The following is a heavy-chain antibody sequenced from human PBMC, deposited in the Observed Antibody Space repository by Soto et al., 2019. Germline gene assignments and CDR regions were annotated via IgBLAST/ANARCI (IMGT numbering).Heavy chain of an antibody. CDR2: FDPEDGET. Sequence: SXKVSFKVSGYTXTELSMHLVRQAPGKGLEWIGGFDPEDGETIYAQKFQGRVTMTEDTSTDTAYMELSSLRSEDTAVYYCATEGMATLNFDYWGQGTLGTVSS. CDR3: ATEGMATLNFDY. J-gene: IGHJ4*02. V-gene: IGHV1-24*01. CDR1: GYTXTELS. D-gene: IGHD5-12*01.